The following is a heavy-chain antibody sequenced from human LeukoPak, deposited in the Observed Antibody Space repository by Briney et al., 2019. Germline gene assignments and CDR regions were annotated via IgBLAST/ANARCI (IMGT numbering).Heavy chain of an antibody. D-gene: IGHD6-13*01. CDR3: TRDKALGYSSSLESDY. CDR1: GFTFGDYA. V-gene: IGHV3-49*04. Sequence: QTGGSLRLSCTASGFTFGDYAMSWVRQAPGKGLEWVGFIRSKAYGGTTEYAASVKDRFTISRDDSKSIAYLQMNSLKTEDTAVYYCTRDKALGYSSSLESDYWGKGTLVTVSS. CDR2: IRSKAYGGTT. J-gene: IGHJ4*02.